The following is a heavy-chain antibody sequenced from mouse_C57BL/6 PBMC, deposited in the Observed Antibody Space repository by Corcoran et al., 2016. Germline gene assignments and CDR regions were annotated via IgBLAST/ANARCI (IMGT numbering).Heavy chain of an antibody. J-gene: IGHJ1*03. CDR1: GYAFSSYW. Sequence: QVQLQQSGAELVKPGASVKISCKASGYAFSSYWMYWVKQRPGKGLEWFGQIYPGDGDTNYNGKFKGKATLTADKSSSTAYMQLSSLTSEDSAVYFCARGYYGNYWYVDVWGTGTTVTVSS. V-gene: IGHV1-80*01. CDR2: IYPGDGDT. D-gene: IGHD2-1*01. CDR3: ARGYYGNYWYVDV.